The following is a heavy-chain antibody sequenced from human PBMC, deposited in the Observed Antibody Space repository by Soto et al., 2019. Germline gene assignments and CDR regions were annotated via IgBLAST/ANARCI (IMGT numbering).Heavy chain of an antibody. CDR1: GFTFRSFA. CDR3: AREQYYGMDV. V-gene: IGHV3-30-3*01. Sequence: GGSLRLSCAASGFTFRSFAMHWVRQAPGKGLEWVTLISYDGSRKFYADSVKGRFTISRDNSKNTMFLQMNSLGPDDTAVYYCAREQYYGMDVWGLGTTVTVSS. J-gene: IGHJ6*02. CDR2: ISYDGSRK.